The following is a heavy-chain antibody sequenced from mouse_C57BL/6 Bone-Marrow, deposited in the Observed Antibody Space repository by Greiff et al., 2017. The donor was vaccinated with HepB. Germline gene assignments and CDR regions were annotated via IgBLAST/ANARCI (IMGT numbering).Heavy chain of an antibody. CDR3: TTVVSPSMDY. CDR1: GFNIKDDY. CDR2: IDPENGDT. Sequence: EVQLQQSGAELVRPGASVKLSCTASGFNIKDDYMHWVKQRPEQGLEWIGWIDPENGDTEYASKVQGKATITADTSSNTAYLQLSSLTSEDTAVDYCTTVVSPSMDYWGQGTSVTVSS. D-gene: IGHD1-1*01. J-gene: IGHJ4*01. V-gene: IGHV14-4*01.